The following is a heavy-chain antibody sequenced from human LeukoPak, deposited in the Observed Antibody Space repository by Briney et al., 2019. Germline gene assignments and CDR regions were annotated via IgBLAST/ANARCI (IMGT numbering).Heavy chain of an antibody. CDR3: AREVSGPLLDH. CDR1: GGSISHNY. J-gene: IGHJ4*02. D-gene: IGHD3-10*01. Sequence: SETLSLTCTVSGGSISHNYWTWIRQPAGKGLEWIGRIYTSGSTNNNPSLKSRVTMSVDTSKNQFSLSLSSVTAADTAIYYCAREVSGPLLDHWGQGTLVTVSS. CDR2: IYTSGST. V-gene: IGHV4-4*07.